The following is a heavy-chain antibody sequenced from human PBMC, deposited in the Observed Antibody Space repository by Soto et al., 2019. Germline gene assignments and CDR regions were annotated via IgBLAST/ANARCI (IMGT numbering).Heavy chain of an antibody. CDR2: ISSSSSYI. D-gene: IGHD3-16*01. V-gene: IGHV3-21*01. CDR3: ARDWGGEGTFDY. Sequence: EVQLVESGGGLVKPGGSLRLSCAASGFTLSSYSMNWVRQAPGKGLEWVSSISSSSSYIYYADSVKGRFTISRDNAKNSLCLQMNSLRDEDTAVYYCARDWGGEGTFDYWGQGTLVTVSS. J-gene: IGHJ4*02. CDR1: GFTLSSYS.